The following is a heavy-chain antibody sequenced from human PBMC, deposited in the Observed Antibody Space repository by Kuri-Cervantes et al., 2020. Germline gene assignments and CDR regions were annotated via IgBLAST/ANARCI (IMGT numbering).Heavy chain of an antibody. CDR1: GGSVSSGSYF. CDR2: IHYSGNT. Sequence: SETLSLTCSVSGGSVSSGSYFWIWIRQPPGKGLEWIGLIHYSGNTNYNPSLKSRVTISVDTSKNQFSLNLSSVTAADTAVYYCAGETAATGYPFDYWGQGVLVTVSS. J-gene: IGHJ4*02. D-gene: IGHD6-13*01. CDR3: AGETAATGYPFDY. V-gene: IGHV4-61*01.